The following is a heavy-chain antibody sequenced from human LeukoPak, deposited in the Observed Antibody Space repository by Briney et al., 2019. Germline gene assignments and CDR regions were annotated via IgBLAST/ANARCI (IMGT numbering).Heavy chain of an antibody. J-gene: IGHJ4*02. CDR1: GGSISSYY. Sequence: SETLSLTCTVSGGSISSYYWSWIRQPAGKGLEWIGRIYTSGSTNYNPSLKSRVTMSVDTSKNQFSLKLSSVTAADTAVYYCARNLYDILTGYYTGAFDYWGQGTLVTVSS. CDR3: ARNLYDILTGYYTGAFDY. V-gene: IGHV4-4*07. D-gene: IGHD3-9*01. CDR2: IYTSGST.